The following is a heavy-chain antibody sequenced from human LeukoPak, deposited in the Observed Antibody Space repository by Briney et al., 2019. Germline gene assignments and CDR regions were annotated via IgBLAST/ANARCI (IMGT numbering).Heavy chain of an antibody. D-gene: IGHD3-22*01. Sequence: SETLSLTCTVSGGFISSYYWSWIRQPPGKGLEWIGYIYYSGSTNYNPSLKSRVTISVDTSKNQFSLKLSSVTAADTAVYYCARVKIRYYDSSGYYSRGLDAFDIWGQGTMVTVSS. V-gene: IGHV4-59*01. CDR3: ARVKIRYYDSSGYYSRGLDAFDI. CDR2: IYYSGST. CDR1: GGFISSYY. J-gene: IGHJ3*02.